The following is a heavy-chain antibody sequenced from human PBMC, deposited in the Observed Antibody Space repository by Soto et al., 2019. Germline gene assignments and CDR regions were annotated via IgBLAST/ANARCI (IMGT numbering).Heavy chain of an antibody. CDR1: GFTFSSYA. V-gene: IGHV3-23*01. J-gene: IGHJ5*02. CDR2: ISGSGGST. CDR3: AKDPGATPWDIVVVPAVVGQGNDP. Sequence: GGSLRLSCAASGFTFSSYAMSWVRHAPGKGLEWVSAISGSGGSTYYADSVKGRFTISRDNSKNTLYLQMNSLRAEDTAVYYCAKDPGATPWDIVVVPAVVGQGNDPWGQGTLVTVSS. D-gene: IGHD2-2*01.